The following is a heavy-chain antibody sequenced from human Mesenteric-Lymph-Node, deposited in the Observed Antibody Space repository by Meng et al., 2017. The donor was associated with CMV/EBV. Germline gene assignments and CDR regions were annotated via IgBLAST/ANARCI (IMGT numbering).Heavy chain of an antibody. J-gene: IGHJ4*02. V-gene: IGHV4-4*02. Sequence: AVSGGSISSSNWWSWVRQPPGKGLEWIGEIYHSGSTNYSPSLKSRVTISVDKSKNQFSLKLSSVTAAETAVYYCARYSGYDEYYFDYWGQGTLVTVSS. D-gene: IGHD5-12*01. CDR1: GGSISSSNW. CDR3: ARYSGYDEYYFDY. CDR2: IYHSGST.